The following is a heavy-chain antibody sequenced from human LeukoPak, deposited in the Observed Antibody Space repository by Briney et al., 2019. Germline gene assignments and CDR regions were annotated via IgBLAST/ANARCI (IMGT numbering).Heavy chain of an antibody. V-gene: IGHV3-21*01. Sequence: GGSLRLSCAASGFTFSSYSMNWVRQAPGKGLEWVSSISSSSSYIYYADSVKGRFTISRDNAKNSLYLQMNSLRAEDTAAYYCARDRAGSSSDFDYWGQGTLVTVSS. CDR2: ISSSSSYI. CDR3: ARDRAGSSSDFDY. J-gene: IGHJ4*02. D-gene: IGHD6-13*01. CDR1: GFTFSSYS.